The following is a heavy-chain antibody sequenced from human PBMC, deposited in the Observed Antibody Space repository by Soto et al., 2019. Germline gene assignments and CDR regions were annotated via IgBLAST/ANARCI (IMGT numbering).Heavy chain of an antibody. V-gene: IGHV1-2*04. CDR3: ARDTAAAGNWFDY. Sequence: ASVKVSCKASRYTFTGYYIHWVRQPPGQGLEWMGWITPNSGGTNYAQKFQGWVTMTRDTSLSTAYMELSRLRSDDTAVYYCARDTAAAGNWFDYWGQGTLVTVSS. CDR1: RYTFTGYY. J-gene: IGHJ4*02. CDR2: ITPNSGGT. D-gene: IGHD6-13*01.